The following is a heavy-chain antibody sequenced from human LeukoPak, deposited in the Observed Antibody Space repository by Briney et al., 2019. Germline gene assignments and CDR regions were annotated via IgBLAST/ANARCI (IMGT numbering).Heavy chain of an antibody. CDR3: ARLVGYRSGGSCPGFDY. CDR1: GGSISSSSYY. CDR2: IYYSGST. V-gene: IGHV4-39*07. Sequence: SETLSLTCTVSGGSISSSSYYWGWIRQPPGKGLEWIGSIYYSGSTYYNPSLKSRVTISVDTSKNQFSLKLSSVTAADTAVYYCARLVGYRSGGSCPGFDYWGQGTLVTVSS. J-gene: IGHJ4*02. D-gene: IGHD2-15*01.